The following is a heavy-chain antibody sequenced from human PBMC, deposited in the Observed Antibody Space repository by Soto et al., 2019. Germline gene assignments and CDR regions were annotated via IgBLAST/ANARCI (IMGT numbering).Heavy chain of an antibody. J-gene: IGHJ4*02. CDR2: INPNSGGT. Sequence: GASVTVSCKASGYTFTGYYMHWVRQAPGQGLEWMGWINPNSGGTNYAQKFQGWVTMTRDTSISTAYMELSRLRSDDTAVYYCARAGYCSGGSCQKQIDYWGQGTLVTVSS. CDR3: ARAGYCSGGSCQKQIDY. CDR1: GYTFTGYY. V-gene: IGHV1-2*04. D-gene: IGHD2-15*01.